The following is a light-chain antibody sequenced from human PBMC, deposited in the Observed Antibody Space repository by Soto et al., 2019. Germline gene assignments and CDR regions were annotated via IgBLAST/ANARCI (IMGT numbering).Light chain of an antibody. Sequence: EIVLTQSPATLSVSTGESATLSCWASQSISSSHVAWYQQKPGQAPSLRIYGTATRATGIPDRFSGSGSGTDFTLTISKLEAEDSAVYGCQRYGAFGQGTKVDIK. J-gene: IGKJ1*01. CDR1: QSISSSH. V-gene: IGKV3-20*01. CDR3: QRYGA. CDR2: GTA.